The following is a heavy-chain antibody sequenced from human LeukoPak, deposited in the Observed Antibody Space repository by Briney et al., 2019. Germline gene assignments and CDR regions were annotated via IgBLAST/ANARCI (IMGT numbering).Heavy chain of an antibody. CDR1: GDSISSGDYY. D-gene: IGHD3-3*01. V-gene: IGHV4-61*02. CDR2: ISSSGST. CDR3: ARGGRAYDFMRYYYMDV. J-gene: IGHJ6*03. Sequence: SETLSLTCTVPGDSISSGDYYWSWIRQPAGKGLEWIGRISSSGSTNYNPSLKSRVTISVDKSKNQFSLKLKSVTAADTAIYYCARGGRAYDFMRYYYMDVWGKGTTVTVSS.